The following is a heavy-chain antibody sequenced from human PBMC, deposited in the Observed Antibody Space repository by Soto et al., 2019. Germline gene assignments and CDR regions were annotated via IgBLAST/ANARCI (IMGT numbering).Heavy chain of an antibody. V-gene: IGHV3-23*01. J-gene: IGHJ4*02. CDR1: GFTFSSYS. CDR3: EKRERWPASGPY. D-gene: IGHD1-1*01. Sequence: EVQLLESGGGLVQPGGSLRLSCAASGFTFSSYSMTWVRQAPGKGLEWVSDISGSGDNTYYADSVKGRFTISRDNSKNTVDLQMNSLRAEDTALYYCEKRERWPASGPYWGQGTLVTVSS. CDR2: ISGSGDNT.